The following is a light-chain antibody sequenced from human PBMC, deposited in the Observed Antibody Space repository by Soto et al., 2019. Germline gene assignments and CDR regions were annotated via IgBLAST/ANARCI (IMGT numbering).Light chain of an antibody. Sequence: EIVMTQSPATLSVSPGERATRSCRASQSVSSNLAWYQQKPGQAPRLLIYGASTRATGIPARFSGSGSGTEFTLTISSLQSEDFAVYYCQQYNNWPRTFGQGTKADIK. J-gene: IGKJ1*01. CDR2: GAS. V-gene: IGKV3-15*01. CDR3: QQYNNWPRT. CDR1: QSVSSN.